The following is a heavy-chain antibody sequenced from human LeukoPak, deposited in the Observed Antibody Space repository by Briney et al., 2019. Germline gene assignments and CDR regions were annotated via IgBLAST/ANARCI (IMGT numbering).Heavy chain of an antibody. CDR2: IYYSGST. V-gene: IGHV4-39*07. CDR3: ARLTHYYDSSGYLDY. Sequence: SETLSLTCTVSGGSISSSSYYWGWIRQPPGKGLEWIGSIYYSGSTYYNPSLKSRVTISVDTSKNQFSLKLSSVTAADTAVYYCARLTHYYDSSGYLDYWGQGTLVTVSS. CDR1: GGSISSSSYY. D-gene: IGHD3-22*01. J-gene: IGHJ4*02.